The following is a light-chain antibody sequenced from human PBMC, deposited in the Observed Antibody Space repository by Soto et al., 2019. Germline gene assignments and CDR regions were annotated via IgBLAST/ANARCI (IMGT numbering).Light chain of an antibody. CDR3: ASWDDRLKSYV. CDR1: RSNIGSNS. Sequence: QSVLTQPPSVSGTPGQRVIISCSGSRSNIGSNSVNWYQQLPGTAPKLLIYINDQRPSGVPDRFSGSTSGTSVSLAISGLQSEDEADYYCASWDDRLKSYVLGTWTKVTV. V-gene: IGLV1-44*01. J-gene: IGLJ1*01. CDR2: IND.